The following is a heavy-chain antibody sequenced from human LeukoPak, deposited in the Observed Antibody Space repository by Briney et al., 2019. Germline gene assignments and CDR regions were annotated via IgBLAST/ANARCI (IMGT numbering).Heavy chain of an antibody. V-gene: IGHV3-7*03. J-gene: IGHJ3*02. CDR1: GFTLSDYW. CDR3: AKSPPARQFGESWVGAFDI. CDR2: IKQDGSEK. Sequence: PGGSLRLSCAASGFTLSDYWMSWVRQAPGKGLEWVANIKQDGSEKYYVDSVKGRFTISRDNAKNSLYLQMNSLRAEDTALYYCAKSPPARQFGESWVGAFDIWGQGTMVTVSS. D-gene: IGHD3-10*01.